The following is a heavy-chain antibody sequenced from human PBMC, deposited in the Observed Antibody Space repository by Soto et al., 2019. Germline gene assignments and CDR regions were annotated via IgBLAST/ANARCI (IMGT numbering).Heavy chain of an antibody. V-gene: IGHV3-23*01. J-gene: IGHJ1*01. Sequence: GGSLRLSCAASGFTFSSYAMSWVRQAPGKGLEWVSAISGSGGSTYYADSVKGRFTISRDNSKNTLYLQMNSLRAEDTAVYYCAKPERGSGSYYNPEYFQHWGQGTLVTVSS. CDR2: ISGSGGST. CDR1: GFTFSSYA. CDR3: AKPERGSGSYYNPEYFQH. D-gene: IGHD3-10*01.